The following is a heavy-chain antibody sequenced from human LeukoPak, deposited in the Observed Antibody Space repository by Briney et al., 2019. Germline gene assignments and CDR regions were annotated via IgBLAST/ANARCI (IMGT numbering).Heavy chain of an antibody. J-gene: IGHJ6*03. Sequence: PSETLSLTCTVSGGSISSYYWSWIRQPAGKGLEWIGRIYTSGSTNYNPSLKSRVTMSVDTSKNQFSLKLSSVTAADTAVYYCARARRQRGYSGPYYYYMDVWGKGTTVTVSS. CDR1: GGSISSYY. CDR2: IYTSGST. V-gene: IGHV4-4*07. D-gene: IGHD5-12*01. CDR3: ARARRQRGYSGPYYYYMDV.